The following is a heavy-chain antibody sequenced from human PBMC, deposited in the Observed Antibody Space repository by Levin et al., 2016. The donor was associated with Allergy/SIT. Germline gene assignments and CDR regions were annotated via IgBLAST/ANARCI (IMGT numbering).Heavy chain of an antibody. D-gene: IGHD3-10*01. CDR3: ARLVGRVGIFDSDSYYKGFLDY. CDR2: INPNSGST. J-gene: IGHJ4*02. V-gene: IGHV1-2*02. Sequence: WVRQAPGQGLEWMGWINPNSGSTNFAQKFQGRVSMTRDTSISTAYMELSSLRSDDTAVYYCARLVGRVGIFDSDSYYKGFLDYWGQGTQVTVSS.